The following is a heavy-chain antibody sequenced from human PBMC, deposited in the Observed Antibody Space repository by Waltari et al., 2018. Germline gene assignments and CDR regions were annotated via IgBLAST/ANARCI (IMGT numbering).Heavy chain of an antibody. V-gene: IGHV3-7*01. Sequence: FTFSSYWMSWVRQAPGKGLECVANIQQDGSEKYYVGSVKGRFTISRDNAKNSLYLQMNSLRAEDTAVYYCAKSPPYWGTGDKDYWGQGTLVTVSS. CDR1: FTFSSYW. J-gene: IGHJ4*02. D-gene: IGHD7-27*01. CDR2: IQQDGSEK. CDR3: AKSPPYWGTGDKDY.